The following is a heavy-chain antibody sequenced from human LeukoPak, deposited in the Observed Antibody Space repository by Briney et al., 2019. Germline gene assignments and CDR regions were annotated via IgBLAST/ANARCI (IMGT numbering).Heavy chain of an antibody. CDR2: IRSVDYGATT. CDR3: TTELDVRPNHY. D-gene: IGHD1-14*01. Sequence: GGSLRLSCSASGFSLSGYAMSWFRQVPGKGLEWVGFIRSVDYGATTEYAESVKGRFTISRDDSKNTLYLQMNSLKSEDTAVYYCTTELDVRPNHYWGQGTLVTVSS. V-gene: IGHV3-49*03. J-gene: IGHJ4*02. CDR1: GFSLSGYA.